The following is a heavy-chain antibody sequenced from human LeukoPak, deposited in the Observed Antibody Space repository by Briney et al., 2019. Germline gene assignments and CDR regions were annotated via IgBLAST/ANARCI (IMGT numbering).Heavy chain of an antibody. D-gene: IGHD2-21*02. CDR2: IYPGDSDT. CDR3: ARHLVIVTADDAFDI. CDR1: GYSFTSYW. V-gene: IGHV5-51*01. Sequence: GESLKISCKGSGYSFTSYWIGWVRQMPGKGLEWMGIIYPGDSDTRYSPSFQGQVTISADRSISTAYLQWSSLKASDTAMYYCARHLVIVTADDAFDIWGQGTMVTVSS. J-gene: IGHJ3*02.